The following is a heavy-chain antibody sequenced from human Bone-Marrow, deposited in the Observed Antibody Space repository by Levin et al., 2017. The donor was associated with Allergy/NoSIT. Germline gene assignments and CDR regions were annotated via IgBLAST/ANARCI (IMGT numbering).Heavy chain of an antibody. CDR3: TRGVLDS. CDR2: ISGTSGYI. CDR1: GFSFSNFG. Sequence: GESLKISCAASGFSFSNFGMNWVRQAPGKGLEWVSSISGTSGYISYADSVKGRFTISRDDAKNSLSLQMSSLRVEDTAVYFCTRGVLDSWGQGTLVTVSS. V-gene: IGHV3-21*06. J-gene: IGHJ4*02.